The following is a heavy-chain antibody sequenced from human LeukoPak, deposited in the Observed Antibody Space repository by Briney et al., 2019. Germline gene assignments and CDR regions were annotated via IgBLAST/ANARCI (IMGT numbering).Heavy chain of an antibody. CDR2: INPGGGVT. CDR3: ARGPNHYYYMDV. J-gene: IGHJ6*03. V-gene: IGHV1-2*02. Sequence: ASMKVSCKASGYSFTGYYLHWARQAPGQGLEWMGWINPGGGVTKSAQKFQGRVTMTTDKSINTVYMELSRLTSDDTAVYFCARGPNHYYYMDVWGKGTTVTVSS. CDR1: GYSFTGYY. D-gene: IGHD2-8*01.